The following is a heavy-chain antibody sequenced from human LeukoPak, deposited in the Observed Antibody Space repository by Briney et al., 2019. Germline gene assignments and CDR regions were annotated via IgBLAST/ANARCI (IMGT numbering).Heavy chain of an antibody. CDR2: ISAYNGNT. Sequence: ASVKVSCKASGYTFTSYYMHWVRQAPGQGLEWMGWISAYNGNTNYAQKLQGRVTMTTDTSTSTAYMELRSLRSDDTAVYYCARGYIVLMVYAPYYYGMDVWGQGTTVTVSS. D-gene: IGHD2-8*01. CDR1: GYTFTSYY. V-gene: IGHV1-18*04. J-gene: IGHJ6*02. CDR3: ARGYIVLMVYAPYYYGMDV.